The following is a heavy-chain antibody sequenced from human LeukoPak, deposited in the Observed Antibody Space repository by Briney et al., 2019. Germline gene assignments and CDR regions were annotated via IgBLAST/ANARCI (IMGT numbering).Heavy chain of an antibody. V-gene: IGHV4-4*02. CDR2: IYHSGST. J-gene: IGHJ6*03. Sequence: PSGTLSLTCAVSGGSISSSNWWSWVRQPPGKGLEWIGEIYHSGSTYYNPSLKSRVTISVDTPKNQFSLKLSSVTAADTAVYYCAREGITMIVEWENYMDVWGKGTTVTVSS. D-gene: IGHD3-22*01. CDR1: GGSISSSNW. CDR3: AREGITMIVEWENYMDV.